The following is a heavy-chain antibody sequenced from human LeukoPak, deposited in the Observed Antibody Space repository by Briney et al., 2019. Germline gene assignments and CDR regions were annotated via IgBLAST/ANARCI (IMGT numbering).Heavy chain of an antibody. CDR2: IFHTGST. CDR3: ARGVGYCSSTSCALTTVTTDAFDI. D-gene: IGHD2-2*01. CDR1: GGSISSRNW. V-gene: IGHV4-4*02. J-gene: IGHJ3*02. Sequence: SETLSLTCAVSGGSISSRNWWTWVRQPPGKRLEWVGDIFHTGSTNYNPSLKSRVTISVDTSKNQFSLKLSSVTAADTAVYYCARGVGYCSSTSCALTTVTTDAFDIWGQGTMVTVSS.